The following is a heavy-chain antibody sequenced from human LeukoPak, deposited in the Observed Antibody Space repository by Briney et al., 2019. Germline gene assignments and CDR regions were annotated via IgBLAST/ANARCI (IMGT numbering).Heavy chain of an antibody. Sequence: GGSLRLSCAASGFTFSSYWMSWVRQAPGKGLEWVANIKQDGSEKYYVDSVKGQFTISRDNAENSLYLQMNSLRAEDTAVYYCARDCIAAAGTCYYYGMDVWGQGTTVTVSS. CDR1: GFTFSSYW. CDR3: ARDCIAAAGTCYYYGMDV. CDR2: IKQDGSEK. V-gene: IGHV3-7*01. D-gene: IGHD6-13*01. J-gene: IGHJ6*02.